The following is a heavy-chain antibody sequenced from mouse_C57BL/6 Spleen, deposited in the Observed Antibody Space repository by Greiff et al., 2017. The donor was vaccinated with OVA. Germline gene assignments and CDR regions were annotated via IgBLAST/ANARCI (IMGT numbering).Heavy chain of an antibody. CDR3: AREGTGTRYFDV. V-gene: IGHV5-4*01. CDR2: ISDGGSYT. Sequence: EVKLVESGGSLVKPGGSLKLSCAASGFTFSSYAMSWVRQTPEKRLEWVATISDGGSYTYYPDNVKGRFTISRDNAKNNLYLQMSHLKSEDTAMYYCAREGTGTRYFDVWGTGTTVTVSS. D-gene: IGHD4-1*01. J-gene: IGHJ1*03. CDR1: GFTFSSYA.